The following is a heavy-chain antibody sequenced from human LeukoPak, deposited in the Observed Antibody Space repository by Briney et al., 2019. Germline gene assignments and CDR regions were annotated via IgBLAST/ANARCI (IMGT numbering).Heavy chain of an antibody. J-gene: IGHJ4*02. CDR2: VYPTDSDA. V-gene: IGHV5-51*01. Sequence: GESLKISCKAYGYIFTNYMICRQRQMPGKVQEWMRIVYPTDSDARYSPSFQGQVTVSADKSISTAYLQWSSLKASDTAMYYCARQVQGGNGNFDYWGQGTLVTVSS. D-gene: IGHD4-23*01. CDR1: GYIFTNYM. CDR3: ARQVQGGNGNFDY.